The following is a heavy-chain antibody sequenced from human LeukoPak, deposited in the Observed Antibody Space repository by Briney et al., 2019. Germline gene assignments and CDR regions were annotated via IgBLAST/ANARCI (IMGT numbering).Heavy chain of an antibody. J-gene: IGHJ4*02. CDR3: TRDGSVTMNG. CDR1: VYTFAIFW. D-gene: IGHD4-17*01. CDR2: IKLDGSEK. V-gene: IGHV3-7*01. Sequence: GGSLRLSCVASVYTFAIFWMSCVRDSPGGGGECVVNIKLDGSEKNYLESVKGRLTISRDNAKNSLYLQMSSLRDEDTAVYYCTRDGSVTMNGWGQGALVTL.